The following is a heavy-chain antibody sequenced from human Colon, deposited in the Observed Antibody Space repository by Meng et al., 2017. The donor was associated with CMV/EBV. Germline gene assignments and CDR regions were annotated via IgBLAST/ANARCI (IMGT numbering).Heavy chain of an antibody. CDR2: INQDGSEK. V-gene: IGHV3-7*01. J-gene: IGHJ6*02. CDR3: ARMNDYGGAHYGMDV. CDR1: GFTFNNYW. D-gene: IGHD4/OR15-4a*01. Sequence: GESLKISCAASGFTFNNYWMSWVRQAPGKGLEWVANINQDGSEKYYVDSVKGRFTISRDNAKNSLYLQMNSLRAEDTAFYYCARMNDYGGAHYGMDVWGQGTTVTVSS.